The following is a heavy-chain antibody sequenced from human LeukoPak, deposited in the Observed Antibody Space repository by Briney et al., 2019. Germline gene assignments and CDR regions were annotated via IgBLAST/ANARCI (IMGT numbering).Heavy chain of an antibody. J-gene: IGHJ6*02. V-gene: IGHV3-23*01. CDR2: ISGSGGST. CDR1: GFTFSSYA. D-gene: IGHD6-13*01. CDR3: AKESGIAAAEGYGMDV. Sequence: PGGSLRLSCAASGFTFSSYAMSWVRQAPGKGLEWVSAISGSGGSTYYADSVKGRFTISRDNSKNTLYLQMNSLRAEDTAVYYCAKESGIAAAEGYGMDVWGQGTTVTVSS.